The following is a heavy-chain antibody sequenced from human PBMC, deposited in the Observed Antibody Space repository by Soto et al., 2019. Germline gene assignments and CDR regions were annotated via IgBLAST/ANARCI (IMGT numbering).Heavy chain of an antibody. D-gene: IGHD3-10*01. J-gene: IGHJ4*02. V-gene: IGHV3-23*01. CDR1: GFTFSSYA. CDR3: AKEVEFGEPLARLVY. Sequence: EVQLFESGGGLVQPGGSLSLSCAASGFTFSSYAMSWVRQAPGKGLEWVSAFSGSGGSTYYADSVKGRLTIARDNSQNALYLQMNSLRAEDAAVDNCAKEVEFGEPLARLVYWGQGTLGTVAS. CDR2: FSGSGGST.